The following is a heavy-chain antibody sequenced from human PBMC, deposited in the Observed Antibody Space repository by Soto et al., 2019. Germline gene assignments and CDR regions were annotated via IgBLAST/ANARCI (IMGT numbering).Heavy chain of an antibody. Sequence: GGSLRLSCAASGFTFSSYSMNWVRQAPGKGLEWVSYISSSSSTIYYADSVKGRFTISRDNAKNSLYLQMNSLRDEDTAVYYCARFRWLRPTYYGMDVWGQGTTVTVSS. V-gene: IGHV3-48*02. J-gene: IGHJ6*02. CDR1: GFTFSSYS. D-gene: IGHD5-12*01. CDR3: ARFRWLRPTYYGMDV. CDR2: ISSSSSTI.